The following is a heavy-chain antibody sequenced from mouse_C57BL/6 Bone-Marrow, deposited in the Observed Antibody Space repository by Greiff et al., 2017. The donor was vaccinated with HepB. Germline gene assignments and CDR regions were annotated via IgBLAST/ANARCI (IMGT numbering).Heavy chain of an antibody. V-gene: IGHV1-81*01. CDR3: ARRVITTVVATSWYFDV. J-gene: IGHJ1*03. Sequence: VQLQQSGAELARPGASVKLSCKASGYTFTSYGISWVKQRTGQGLEWIGEIYPRSGNTYYNEKFKGKATLTADKSSSTAYMELRSLTSEDSAVYFCARRVITTVVATSWYFDVWGKGTTVTVSS. D-gene: IGHD1-1*01. CDR1: GYTFTSYG. CDR2: IYPRSGNT.